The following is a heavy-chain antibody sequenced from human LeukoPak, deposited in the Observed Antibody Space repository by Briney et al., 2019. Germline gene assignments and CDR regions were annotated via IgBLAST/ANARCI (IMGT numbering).Heavy chain of an antibody. Sequence: PSETLSLTCTVSGGSISSYYWSWIRQPPGKGLEWIGYIYYSGSTNYNPSLKSRVTISVDTSKNQFSLKLSSVTAADTAVYYCARVDDFWSGYRLGDWGQGTLVTVSS. CDR3: ARVDDFWSGYRLGD. D-gene: IGHD3-3*01. J-gene: IGHJ4*02. V-gene: IGHV4-59*08. CDR2: IYYSGST. CDR1: GGSISSYY.